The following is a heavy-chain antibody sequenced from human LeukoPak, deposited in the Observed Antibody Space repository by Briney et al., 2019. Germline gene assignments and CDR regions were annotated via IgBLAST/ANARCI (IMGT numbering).Heavy chain of an antibody. Sequence: GGSLRLSCAASGFTFSSYAMSWVRQAPGKGLEWVSAISGSGGSTYYADSVKGRFTIPRDNSKNTLYLQMNSLRAEDTAVYYCAKDLPVATYVDTAHKPSFQRWGQGTLVTVSS. J-gene: IGHJ1*01. CDR2: ISGSGGST. CDR3: AKDLPVATYVDTAHKPSFQR. V-gene: IGHV3-23*01. D-gene: IGHD5-18*01. CDR1: GFTFSSYA.